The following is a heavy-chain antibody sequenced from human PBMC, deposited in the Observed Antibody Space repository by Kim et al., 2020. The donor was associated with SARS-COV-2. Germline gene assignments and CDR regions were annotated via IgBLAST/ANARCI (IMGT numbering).Heavy chain of an antibody. D-gene: IGHD5-18*01. J-gene: IGHJ4*02. Sequence: ASVKVSCKASGYTFTGYYMHWVRQAPGQGLEWMGRINPNSGGTNYAQKFQGRVTMTRDTSISTAYMELSRLRSDDTAVYYCARGVPDLLRIQLWLTDWGQGTLVTVSS. CDR3: ARGVPDLLRIQLWLTD. CDR1: GYTFTGYY. CDR2: INPNSGGT. V-gene: IGHV1-2*06.